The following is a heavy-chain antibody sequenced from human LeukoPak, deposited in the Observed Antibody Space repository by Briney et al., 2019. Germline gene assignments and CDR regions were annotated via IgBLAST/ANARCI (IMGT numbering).Heavy chain of an antibody. D-gene: IGHD3-10*01. CDR1: GFTFNTYW. V-gene: IGHV3-74*01. Sequence: GGSPRLSCAASGFTFNTYWMHWVRQAPGKGLVWVSHIKSDGRSTTYADSVKGRFTISRDNAKNTLYLQMNSLRAEDTAVYYCARDFSYSPDYWGQGTLVTVSS. CDR2: IKSDGRST. CDR3: ARDFSYSPDY. J-gene: IGHJ4*02.